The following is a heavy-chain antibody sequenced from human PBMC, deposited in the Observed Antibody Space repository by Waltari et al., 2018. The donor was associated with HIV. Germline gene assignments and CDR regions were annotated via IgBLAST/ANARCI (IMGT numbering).Heavy chain of an antibody. CDR1: GLTFSGYW. V-gene: IGHV3-7*01. D-gene: IGHD1-26*01. CDR2: IKQDGSEK. CDR3: ATKPSGSPDY. Sequence: EVHLVESGGGLVQPGGSLRLSCAASGLTFSGYWMTWVRQAQGKGLEGVANIKQDGSEKYYVDSVKGRFTISRDNAENSLYLQMNSLRAEDTAVYYCATKPSGSPDYWGQGTLVTVSS. J-gene: IGHJ4*02.